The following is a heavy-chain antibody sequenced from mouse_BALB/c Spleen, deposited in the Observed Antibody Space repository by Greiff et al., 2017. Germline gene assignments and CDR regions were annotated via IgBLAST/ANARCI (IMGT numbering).Heavy chain of an antibody. J-gene: IGHJ1*01. Sequence: QVQLKESGPGLVAPSQSLSITCTVSGFSLTSYDISWIRQPPGKGLEWLGVIWTGGGTNYNSAFMSRLSISKDNSKSQVFLKMNSLQTDDTAIYYCVREGGGMYFDVWGAGTTVTVSS. CDR2: IWTGGGT. CDR1: GFSLTSYD. CDR3: VREGGGMYFDV. V-gene: IGHV2-9-2*01.